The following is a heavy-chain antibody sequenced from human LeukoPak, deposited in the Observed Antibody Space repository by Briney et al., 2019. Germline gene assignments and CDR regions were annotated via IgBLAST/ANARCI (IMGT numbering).Heavy chain of an antibody. CDR2: ISLTGLT. CDR3: ARVGYSYGTYYYDSSGYYLDY. V-gene: IGHV4-4*02. D-gene: IGHD3-22*01. J-gene: IGHJ4*02. Sequence: SETLSLTCGVSGGSISNTNWWSWVRQPPGQGLEWIGEISLTGLTHYNPSLKSRVTISVDTSKNQFSLKLSSVTAADTAVYYCARVGYSYGTYYYDSSGYYLDYWGQGTLVTVSS. CDR1: GGSISNTNW.